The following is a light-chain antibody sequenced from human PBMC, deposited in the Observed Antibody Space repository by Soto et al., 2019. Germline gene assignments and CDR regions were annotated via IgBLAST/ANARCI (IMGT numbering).Light chain of an antibody. CDR1: QSVRSN. V-gene: IGKV3-15*01. Sequence: IVLTQSPCTLSLSPGERATLSCRASQSVRSNLAWYQQKPGQAPRLLIYGASTRATGIPARFSGSGSGTEFTLTISSLQSEDFAVYYCQQYNNWPPWTFGQGTKVDI. J-gene: IGKJ1*01. CDR2: GAS. CDR3: QQYNNWPPWT.